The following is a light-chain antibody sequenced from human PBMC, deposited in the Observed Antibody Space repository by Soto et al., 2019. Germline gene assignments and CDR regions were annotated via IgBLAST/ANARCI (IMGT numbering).Light chain of an antibody. CDR3: KQYCSSRFT. Sequence: EIVLTQSPGTLSLSPGERATLSCRASQSISSSYLAWYQQKPGQAPRLLVYDASSRATGIPDRFSGSGSGTDFTITISRLKPEDFAEYYCKQYCSSRFTFGPGTKVDIK. CDR2: DAS. V-gene: IGKV3-20*01. CDR1: QSISSSY. J-gene: IGKJ3*01.